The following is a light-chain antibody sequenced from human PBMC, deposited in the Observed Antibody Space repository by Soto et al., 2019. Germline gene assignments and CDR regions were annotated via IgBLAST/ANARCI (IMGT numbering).Light chain of an antibody. V-gene: IGKV1-5*03. CDR3: QQHNTYSRT. CDR2: QAS. Sequence: DIQMTRSPPTLSASVGDRVTITCRASQSISGWLAWYQQKPGKAPNLLIYQASTLESGVPSRFSGSGSGTEFTLTISSLQPDDFATYHCQQHNTYSRTFGQGTKVEIK. J-gene: IGKJ1*01. CDR1: QSISGW.